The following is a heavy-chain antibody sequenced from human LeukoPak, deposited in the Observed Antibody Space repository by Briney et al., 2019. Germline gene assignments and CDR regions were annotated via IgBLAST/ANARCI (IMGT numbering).Heavy chain of an antibody. V-gene: IGHV4-34*01. J-gene: IGHJ1*01. Sequence: SETLSLTCAVYGGSFSGYYWGWIRQPPGKGLEWIGEINHSGSTNYNPSLKSRVTISVDTSKNQFSLKLSSVTAADTAVYYCARAHDYVWGSYRPHSLTEYFQHWGQGTLVTVSS. CDR3: ARAHDYVWGSYRPHSLTEYFQH. CDR1: GGSFSGYY. CDR2: INHSGST. D-gene: IGHD3-16*02.